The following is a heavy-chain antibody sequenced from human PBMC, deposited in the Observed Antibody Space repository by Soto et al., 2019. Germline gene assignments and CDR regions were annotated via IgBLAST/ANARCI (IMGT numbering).Heavy chain of an antibody. Sequence: GGSLRLSCAASGFTFSSYAMHWVRQAPGKGLEWVAFISYDGSNQYYVDSVKGRFAISRDNSKNKLYLQMNSLRAEDTAVYYCARDLLGETGTTGYFDYWGQGTLVTVSS. V-gene: IGHV3-30*09. CDR2: ISYDGSNQ. D-gene: IGHD1-7*01. J-gene: IGHJ4*02. CDR3: ARDLLGETGTTGYFDY. CDR1: GFTFSSYA.